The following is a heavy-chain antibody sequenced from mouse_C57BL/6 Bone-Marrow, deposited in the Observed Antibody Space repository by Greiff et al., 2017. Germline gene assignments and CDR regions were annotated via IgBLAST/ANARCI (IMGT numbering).Heavy chain of an antibody. CDR2: IYPGSGST. Sequence: QVQLQQSGAELVKPGASVKMSCKASGYTFTSYWITWVKQRPGQGLEWIGDIYPGSGSTNYNEKFKSKATLTVDTSSSTAYMQLSSLTSEDAAVYDCAKSLYYGSSYGYFDVWGTGTTVTVSS. CDR3: AKSLYYGSSYGYFDV. V-gene: IGHV1-55*01. J-gene: IGHJ1*03. D-gene: IGHD1-1*01. CDR1: GYTFTSYW.